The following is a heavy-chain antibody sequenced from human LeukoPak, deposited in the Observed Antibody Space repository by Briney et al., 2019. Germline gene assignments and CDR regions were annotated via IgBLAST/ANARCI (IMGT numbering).Heavy chain of an antibody. Sequence: GGSLRVSCAGSEFTFSSFWMSWVRQAPGQGLEWVAKIKQDGSEIYYVDSVKGRFTISRDNAKNSLYLQMNTLRAEDTAVYYCARWGGGFDYWGQGTLVTVSS. CDR2: IKQDGSEI. V-gene: IGHV3-7*05. J-gene: IGHJ4*02. D-gene: IGHD3-16*01. CDR1: EFTFSSFW. CDR3: ARWGGGFDY.